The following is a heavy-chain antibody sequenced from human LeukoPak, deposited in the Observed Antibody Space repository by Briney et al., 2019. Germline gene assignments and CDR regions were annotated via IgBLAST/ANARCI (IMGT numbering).Heavy chain of an antibody. CDR2: INHSGST. D-gene: IGHD3-22*01. J-gene: IGHJ4*02. Sequence: SETLSLTCAVYGGSFSGYYWSWIRQPPGKGLEWIGEINHSGSTNYNPSLKSRVTISVDTSKNQFSLKLSSVTAADTAVYYCARQPSGYYAVDYWGQGTLVTVSS. V-gene: IGHV4-34*01. CDR1: GGSFSGYY. CDR3: ARQPSGYYAVDY.